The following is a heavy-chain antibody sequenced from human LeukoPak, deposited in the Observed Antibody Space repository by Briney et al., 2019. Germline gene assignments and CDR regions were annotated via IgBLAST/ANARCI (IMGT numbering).Heavy chain of an antibody. D-gene: IGHD2-2*01. CDR1: GYTFTSYY. J-gene: IGHJ5*02. CDR3: ARAHIVVVPAARGNWFDP. CDR2: INPSGGST. V-gene: IGHV1-46*03. Sequence: ASVKVSCKASGYTFTSYYMHWVRQAPGQGLEWMGIINPSGGSTSYAQKFQGRVTMTRDTSTSTVYMELSSLRSEDTAVYYCARAHIVVVPAARGNWFDPWGQGTLVTVSS.